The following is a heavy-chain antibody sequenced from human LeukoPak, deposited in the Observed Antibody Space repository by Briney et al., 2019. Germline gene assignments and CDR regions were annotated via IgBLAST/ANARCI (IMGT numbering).Heavy chain of an antibody. V-gene: IGHV4-39*01. CDR2: ISYCGSTT. J-gene: IGHJ4*02. CDR3: VRRTSGSYSDY. D-gene: IGHD1-26*01. Sequence: SETLSLTCTVSGGSISSSSVYWGWIRQPPGKGLEWIATISYCGSTTSYNPSLKSRVTISVDTSKNQFSLKLNSVTAADTAVYYCVRRTSGSYSDYWGQGTLVTVSS. CDR1: GGSISSSSVY.